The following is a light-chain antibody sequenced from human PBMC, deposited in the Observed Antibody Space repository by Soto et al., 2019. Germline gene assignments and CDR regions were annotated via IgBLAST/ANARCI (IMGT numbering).Light chain of an antibody. CDR1: QSISSW. Sequence: DIQMTQSTSPLSASVGDRVTITCRASQSISSWLAWYQQKPGKAPKVMIYAASSLQSGVPSRFSGSGSGTDFTLTISSLQPEDVATYYCQQSYSTPLTLGQGTKVDIK. CDR2: AAS. V-gene: IGKV1-39*01. CDR3: QQSYSTPLT. J-gene: IGKJ1*01.